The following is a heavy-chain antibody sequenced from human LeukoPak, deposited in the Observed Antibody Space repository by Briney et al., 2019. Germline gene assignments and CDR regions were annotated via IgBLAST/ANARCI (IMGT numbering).Heavy chain of an antibody. J-gene: IGHJ3*02. V-gene: IGHV1-2*02. D-gene: IGHD3-3*01. Sequence: ASVKVSCKATRYSFTGYYIHWVRQAPGQGLEWMGGINPNSGGTKYAQKFQGRVTMTRDTSISTANMELRSLRSDDTAVYYCARTESKEITIFGVVITPFDIWGQGTMVTVSS. CDR2: INPNSGGT. CDR1: RYSFTGYY. CDR3: ARTESKEITIFGVVITPFDI.